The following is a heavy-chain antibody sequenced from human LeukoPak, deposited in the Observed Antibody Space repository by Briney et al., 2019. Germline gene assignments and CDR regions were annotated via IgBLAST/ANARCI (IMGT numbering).Heavy chain of an antibody. CDR3: ARQGWFGELLSPLDY. D-gene: IGHD3-10*01. CDR2: IYYSGST. V-gene: IGHV4-39*01. CDR1: SGSISSSSYY. Sequence: PSETLSLTCTVSSGSISSSSYYWGWIRQPPGKGLEWIGSIYYSGSTYYNPSLKSRVTISVDTSKNQFSLKLSSVTAADTAVYYCARQGWFGELLSPLDYWGQGTLVTVSS. J-gene: IGHJ4*02.